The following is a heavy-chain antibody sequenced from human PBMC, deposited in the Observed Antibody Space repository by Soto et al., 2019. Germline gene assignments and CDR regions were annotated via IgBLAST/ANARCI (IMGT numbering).Heavy chain of an antibody. V-gene: IGHV4-59*08. Sequence: SETLSLTCTVSGGSISSYYWSWIRQPPGKGLEWIGYIYYSGSTNYNPSLKSRVTISVDTSKNQFSLKLSSVTAADTAVYYCARLADQLLWFGELNFWFDPWGQGTLVTVSS. D-gene: IGHD3-10*01. CDR3: ARLADQLLWFGELNFWFDP. CDR1: GGSISSYY. J-gene: IGHJ5*02. CDR2: IYYSGST.